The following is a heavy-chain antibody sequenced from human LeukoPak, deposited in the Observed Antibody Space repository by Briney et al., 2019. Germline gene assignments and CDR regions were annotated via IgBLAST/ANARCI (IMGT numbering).Heavy chain of an antibody. CDR3: ARVCCGATIDGYYYYYYMDV. Sequence: PGGSLRLSCAASGFTFSSYAMSWIRQAPGKGLEWVSYISSSGSTIYYADSVKGRFTISRDNAKNSLYLQMNSLRAEDTAVYYCARVCCGATIDGYYYYYYMDVWGKGTTVTVSS. J-gene: IGHJ6*03. CDR2: ISSSGSTI. D-gene: IGHD5-12*01. V-gene: IGHV3-11*04. CDR1: GFTFSSYA.